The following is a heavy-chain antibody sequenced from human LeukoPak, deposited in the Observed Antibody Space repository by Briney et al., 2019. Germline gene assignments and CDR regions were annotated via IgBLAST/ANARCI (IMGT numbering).Heavy chain of an antibody. J-gene: IGHJ4*02. D-gene: IGHD3-3*01. V-gene: IGHV3-30*18. CDR3: AKVVHYDFWSGNDY. CDR2: ISYDGSNK. CDR1: GFTFSSYG. Sequence: PGGSLRLSCAASGFTFSSYGMHWVRQAPGKGLEWVAVISYDGSNKYYADSVKGRFAISRDNSKNTLYLQMNSLRAEDTAVYYCAKVVHYDFWSGNDYWGQGTLVTVSS.